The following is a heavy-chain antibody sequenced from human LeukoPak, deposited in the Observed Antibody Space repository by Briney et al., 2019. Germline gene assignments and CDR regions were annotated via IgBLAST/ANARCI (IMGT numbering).Heavy chain of an antibody. J-gene: IGHJ4*02. D-gene: IGHD3-10*01. Sequence: GGSLRLSCAASEFSFSSYAMSWVRQAPGKGLEWVSAISGSGGSTYYADSVKGRFTISRDNSKNTLYLRMNSLRADDTAVYYCAKGTTKGDSGSSSFDYWGQGTLVTVSS. CDR3: AKGTTKGDSGSSSFDY. CDR2: ISGSGGST. V-gene: IGHV3-23*01. CDR1: EFSFSSYA.